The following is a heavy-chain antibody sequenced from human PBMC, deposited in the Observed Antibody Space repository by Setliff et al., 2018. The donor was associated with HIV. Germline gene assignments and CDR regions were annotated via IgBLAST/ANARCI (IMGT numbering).Heavy chain of an antibody. Sequence: SETLSLTCTVSGGSISSGSYYWSWIRQPPGKGQEWIGSIYYSGSTYYNPSLKSRVTISVDTSKNQFSLKVSSVTAADTAVYYCARASDMLTAYYDHFDYWGQGTLVTVSS. J-gene: IGHJ4*02. CDR1: GGSISSGSYY. CDR3: ARASDMLTAYYDHFDY. CDR2: IYYSGST. D-gene: IGHD3-9*01. V-gene: IGHV4-39*07.